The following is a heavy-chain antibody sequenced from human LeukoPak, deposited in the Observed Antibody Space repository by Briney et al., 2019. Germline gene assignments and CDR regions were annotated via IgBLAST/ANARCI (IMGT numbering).Heavy chain of an antibody. Sequence: GEALKISCKGSGYRFTNYWIGWVRQMPGKGLEWMGIIYPGDSNTRYSPSFQGQVTISVDKSISTAYLQWSSLKASDTAMYYCARRQYYGSGNFPDYWGQGTLVTVSS. CDR3: ARRQYYGSGNFPDY. V-gene: IGHV5-51*01. CDR2: IYPGDSNT. D-gene: IGHD3-10*01. J-gene: IGHJ4*02. CDR1: GYRFTNYW.